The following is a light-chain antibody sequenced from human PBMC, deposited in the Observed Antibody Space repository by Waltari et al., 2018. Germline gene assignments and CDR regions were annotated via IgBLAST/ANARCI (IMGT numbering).Light chain of an antibody. V-gene: IGLV2-14*03. CDR2: DVT. CDR3: SSWTDSDSFKLL. Sequence: QSALTQPASVSGSPGQSITISCTGTSSDVGGSNYVSWYQQHPGKVPQVMIYDVTNRPSGVSKRFSGSKSGNTASRTISGLQAEDEADYYCSSWTDSDSFKLLFGGGTKLTVL. J-gene: IGLJ2*01. CDR1: SSDVGGSNY.